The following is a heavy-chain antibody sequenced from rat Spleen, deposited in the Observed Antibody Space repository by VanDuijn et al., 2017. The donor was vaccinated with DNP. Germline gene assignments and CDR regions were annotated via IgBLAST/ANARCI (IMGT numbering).Heavy chain of an antibody. Sequence: EVQLVESGGGLVQPGRSLKLSCAASGFTFSDYYMAWVRQAPTKGLEWVASITTGSVNTYYSDSVKGRYTISRDNAKDTLYLQMNGLRSEDTATYYCARNYGGYRPWDYWGQGVMVTVSS. CDR1: GFTFSDYY. D-gene: IGHD1-11*01. CDR2: ITTGSVNT. CDR3: ARNYGGYRPWDY. J-gene: IGHJ2*01. V-gene: IGHV5-25*01.